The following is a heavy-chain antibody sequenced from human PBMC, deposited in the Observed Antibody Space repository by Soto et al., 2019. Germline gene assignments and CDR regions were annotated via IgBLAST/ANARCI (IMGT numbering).Heavy chain of an antibody. V-gene: IGHV3-23*01. D-gene: IGHD6-13*01. CDR2: ISGSGGST. J-gene: IGHJ3*02. CDR1: GFTFSSYA. CDR3: AKDPESSSWYFRAFDI. Sequence: GGSLRLSCAASGFTFSSYAMSWVRQAPGKGLEWVSAISGSGGSTYYADSVKGRFTISRDNSKNTLYLQMNSLRAEDTAVYYCAKDPESSSWYFRAFDIWGQGTMVTVSS.